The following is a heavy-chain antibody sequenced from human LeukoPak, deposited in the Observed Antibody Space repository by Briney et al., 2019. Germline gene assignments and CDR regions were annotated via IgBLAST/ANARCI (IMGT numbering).Heavy chain of an antibody. D-gene: IGHD3-22*01. V-gene: IGHV3-21*01. CDR2: ISSSSSYI. CDR1: GFTFSSYS. Sequence: GGSLRLSCAASGFTFSSYSMNWVHQAPGKGLEWVSSISSSSSYIYYADSVKGRFTISRDNAKNSLYLQMNSLRAENTAVYYCARAPGSGYLYYFDYWGQGTLVTVSS. J-gene: IGHJ4*02. CDR3: ARAPGSGYLYYFDY.